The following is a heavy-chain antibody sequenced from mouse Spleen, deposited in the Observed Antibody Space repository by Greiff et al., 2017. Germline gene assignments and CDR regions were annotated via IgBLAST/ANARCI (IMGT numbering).Heavy chain of an antibody. D-gene: IGHD2-14*01. CDR3: AREVRRENYFDY. Sequence: QVTLKVSGAELVRPGTSVKVSCKASGYAFTNYLIEWVKQRPGQGLEWIGVINPGSGGTNYNEKFKGKATLTADKSSSTAYMQLSSLTSDDSAVYFCAREVRRENYFDYWGQGTTLTVSS. CDR1: GYAFTNYL. V-gene: IGHV1-54*01. CDR2: INPGSGGT. J-gene: IGHJ2*01.